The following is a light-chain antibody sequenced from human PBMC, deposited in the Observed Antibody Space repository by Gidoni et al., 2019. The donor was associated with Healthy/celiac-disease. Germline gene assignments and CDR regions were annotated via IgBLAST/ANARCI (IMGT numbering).Light chain of an antibody. CDR2: GNS. J-gene: IGLJ2*01. V-gene: IGLV1-40*01. CDR3: QSYDSSLNVV. CDR1: SSNIGAGYD. Sequence: QSVLTQPPSVSGAPGQRVTISCTGSSSNIGAGYDVHWYQQLPGTAPKLLIYGNSNRPSVVPDRFSGSKSGTSASLAITGLQAEDGADYYCQSYDSSLNVVFGGGTKLTVL.